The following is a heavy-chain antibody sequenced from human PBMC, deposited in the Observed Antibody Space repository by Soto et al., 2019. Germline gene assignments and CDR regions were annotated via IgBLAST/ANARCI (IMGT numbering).Heavy chain of an antibody. J-gene: IGHJ5*02. CDR2: IYHSGST. CDR1: GYSISSGYY. Sequence: SETLSLTCAVSGYSISSGYYWGWIRQPPGKGLEWIGSIYHSGSTYYNPSLKSRVTMSVDTSKNQFSLKLSSVTAADTAVYYCARDKRGFDPWGQGTQVTVSS. D-gene: IGHD3-10*01. CDR3: ARDKRGFDP. V-gene: IGHV4-38-2*02.